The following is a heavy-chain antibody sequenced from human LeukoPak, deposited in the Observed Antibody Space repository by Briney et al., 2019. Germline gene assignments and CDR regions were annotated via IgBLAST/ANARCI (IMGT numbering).Heavy chain of an antibody. CDR2: IYSGGST. D-gene: IGHD3-10*01. Sequence: GGSLRLSCAASGFTVRSNYMSWVRQAPGKGLEWVAVIYSGGSTYYAGSVKGRFTISRDNSKNTLYLQMNSLRVEDTAVYYCARVYYGSGSLHYYYYYMDVWGKGTTVTISS. V-gene: IGHV3-53*01. CDR1: GFTVRSNY. J-gene: IGHJ6*03. CDR3: ARVYYGSGSLHYYYYYMDV.